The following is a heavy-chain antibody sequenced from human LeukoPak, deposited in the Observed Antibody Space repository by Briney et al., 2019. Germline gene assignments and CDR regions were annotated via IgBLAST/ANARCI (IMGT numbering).Heavy chain of an antibody. Sequence: SETLSLTCTVSGGSLSRYYWFWIRQSRGKGPEGSGYVYSSVSTNYNPSLKSRVTISIDTSEDRLSLKLAPMTASGPAVYYCAGVSYGDPIDNWGQGILVTVSS. D-gene: IGHD7-27*01. CDR2: VYSSVST. CDR3: AGVSYGDPIDN. J-gene: IGHJ4*02. V-gene: IGHV4-59*12. CDR1: GGSLSRYY.